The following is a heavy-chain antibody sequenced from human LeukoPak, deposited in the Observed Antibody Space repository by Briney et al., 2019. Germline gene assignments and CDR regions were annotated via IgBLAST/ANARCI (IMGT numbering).Heavy chain of an antibody. CDR1: GFTFSSYA. CDR2: ISGNAVTP. V-gene: IGHV3-23*01. D-gene: IGHD6-13*01. CDR3: TKTPRSGAAGIS. J-gene: IGHJ5*02. Sequence: GGSLRLSCAASGFTFSSYAMSWVRQAPGKGLEWVSAISGNAVTPYYADSVKGRFTISRDNSKNTVYLQMNSLRADDTAVYYCTKTPRSGAAGISWGQGTLVTVSS.